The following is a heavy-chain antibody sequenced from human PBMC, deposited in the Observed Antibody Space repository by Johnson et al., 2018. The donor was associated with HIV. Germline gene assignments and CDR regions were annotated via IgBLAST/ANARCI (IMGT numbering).Heavy chain of an antibody. V-gene: IGHV3-13*01. Sequence: EAQLVESGGGLVQPGGSLRLSCAASGFTFSSYDMHWVRQATGKGLELVSAIGTAGDTYYPGSVTGRFTITRENAKNSLYPQMNSLRAGDTAVYYCARAIGDGYPGMKAFDIWGQGTMVTVSS. CDR2: IGTAGDT. J-gene: IGHJ3*02. CDR3: ARAIGDGYPGMKAFDI. CDR1: GFTFSSYD. D-gene: IGHD5-24*01.